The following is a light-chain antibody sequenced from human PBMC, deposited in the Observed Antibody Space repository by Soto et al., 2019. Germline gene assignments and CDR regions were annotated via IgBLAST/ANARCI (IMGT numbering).Light chain of an antibody. CDR3: QQYSKEST. Sequence: DVEMTQSPSTLPTSIGDRVTINCRASQNVSNWLAWYPQKPGKAPKLLIYKASRLESGVPSRFSASGSGTDFTLTINSLQSDDFATYFCQQYSKESTFGQGTKLEIK. V-gene: IGKV1-5*03. CDR1: QNVSNW. CDR2: KAS. J-gene: IGKJ2*01.